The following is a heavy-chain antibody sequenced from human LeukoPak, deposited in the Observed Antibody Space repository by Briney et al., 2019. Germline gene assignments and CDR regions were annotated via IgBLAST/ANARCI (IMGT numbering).Heavy chain of an antibody. CDR2: INPNSGGT. V-gene: IGHV1-2*02. CDR3: ARDLDYSNYLIDY. D-gene: IGHD4-11*01. J-gene: IGHJ4*02. Sequence: VASVKVSCKASGYTFTGYYMHWVRQAPGQGLEWMGWINPNSGGTNYAQKFQGRVTMTRDTSISTAYMELSRLRSDDTAVYYCARDLDYSNYLIDYWGQGTLVTVSS. CDR1: GYTFTGYY.